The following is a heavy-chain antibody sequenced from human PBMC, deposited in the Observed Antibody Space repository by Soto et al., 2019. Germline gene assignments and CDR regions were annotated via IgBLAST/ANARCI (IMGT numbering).Heavy chain of an antibody. Sequence: PGGSLRLSCAASGFTVSSNYMSWVRQAPGKGLERVSVIYSGGSTYYADSVKGRFTISRDNSKNTLYLQMNSLRAEDTAVYYCASLKGHIDYGMDVWGQGTTVTVSS. D-gene: IGHD2-21*01. CDR1: GFTVSSNY. V-gene: IGHV3-53*01. J-gene: IGHJ6*02. CDR2: IYSGGST. CDR3: ASLKGHIDYGMDV.